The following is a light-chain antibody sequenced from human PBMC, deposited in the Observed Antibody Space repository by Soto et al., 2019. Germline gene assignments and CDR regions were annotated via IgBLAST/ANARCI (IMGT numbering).Light chain of an antibody. J-gene: IGLJ7*01. Sequence: QSALTQPASVSGSPGQSITISCTGTSSDVGSYNLVSWYQQHPTKAPKLMIYEVSKRPSGVSNRFSGSKSDNTASLSISGLQAEDEADYYCCSYAGSSTLAVFGGGTQLTVL. CDR1: SSDVGSYNL. CDR2: EVS. CDR3: CSYAGSSTLAV. V-gene: IGLV2-23*02.